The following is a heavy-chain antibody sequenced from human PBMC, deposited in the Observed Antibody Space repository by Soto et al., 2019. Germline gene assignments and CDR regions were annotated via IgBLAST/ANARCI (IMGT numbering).Heavy chain of an antibody. CDR2: IKSKTDDGTT. CDR1: ARTCCTVV. CDR3: TTDSSSWAYYYYCGKDV. J-gene: IGHJ6*02. D-gene: IGHD2-2*01. Sequence: AAARTCCTVVIALLTKSRRLGLEWVGRIKSKTDDGTTDYAAPVKGRFTISRDDSRNTLYLQMNSLKTEDTAVYYWTTDSSSWAYYYYCGKDVAGQG. V-gene: IGHV3-15*01.